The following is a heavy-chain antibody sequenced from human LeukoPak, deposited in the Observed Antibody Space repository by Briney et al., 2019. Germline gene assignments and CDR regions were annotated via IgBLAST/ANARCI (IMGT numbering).Heavy chain of an antibody. V-gene: IGHV3-33*06. CDR3: AKGQEPRGLQMGGH. CDR2: IWYDGSYQ. CDR1: GFSFNEYG. Sequence: QPGRSLTLSCAASGFSFNEYGMHWVRQAPGKRLEGGGGIWYDGSYQHYADSVKGRFTISRDNSKNTLYLQMSSLRAEDTAVYYCAKGQEPRGLQMGGHWGQGTLVTVSS. D-gene: IGHD5-24*01. J-gene: IGHJ4*02.